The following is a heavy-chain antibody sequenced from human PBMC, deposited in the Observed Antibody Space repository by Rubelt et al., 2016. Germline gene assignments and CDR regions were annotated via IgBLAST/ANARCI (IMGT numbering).Heavy chain of an antibody. CDR3: ARGIAAAGLVGY. D-gene: IGHD6-13*01. Sequence: GGYYWSWIRQHPGKGLEWIGYIYYSGSTYYNPSLKSRVTISVDTSKNQFSLKPSSVTAADTAVYYCARGIAAAGLVGYWGQGTLVTVSS. V-gene: IGHV4-31*02. CDR1: GGYY. CDR2: IYYSGST. J-gene: IGHJ4*02.